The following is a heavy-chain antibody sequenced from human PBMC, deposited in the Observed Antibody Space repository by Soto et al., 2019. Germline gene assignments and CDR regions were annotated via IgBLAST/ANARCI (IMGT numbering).Heavy chain of an antibody. CDR1: GFTFSIYS. CDR2: ISYYGKYI. D-gene: IGHD2-15*01. CDR3: ATFPSCSSSTYLDY. V-gene: IGHV3-21*06. Sequence: PGGSLRLSCAASGFTFSIYSLNWVRQAPGKGLEWVSSISYYGKYIYYADSVKGRFTISRDNAINSLYLQMNSLIPDDTAVYYCATFPSCSSSTYLDYWGRGTLVTVSS. J-gene: IGHJ4*02.